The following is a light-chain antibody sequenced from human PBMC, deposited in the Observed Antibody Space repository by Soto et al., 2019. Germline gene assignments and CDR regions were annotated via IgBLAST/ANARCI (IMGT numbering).Light chain of an antibody. CDR3: QQYTGVWT. CDR1: QSISDR. V-gene: IGKV1-5*01. J-gene: IGKJ1*01. Sequence: GDRVTITCWASQSISDRLAWYQQKPGKAPKVLIYDVSSLESGVPSRFSGSGFGTEFILTISSLQPDDFATYYCQQYTGVWTFGQGTKVEIK. CDR2: DVS.